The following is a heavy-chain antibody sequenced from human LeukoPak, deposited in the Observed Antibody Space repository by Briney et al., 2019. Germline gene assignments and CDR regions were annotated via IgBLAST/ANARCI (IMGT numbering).Heavy chain of an antibody. J-gene: IGHJ4*02. CDR2: ISSSGSTI. CDR3: ARDLWFGELLFRFDY. CDR1: GFTFSSYE. Sequence: GGSLRLSCAASGFTFSSYEMNWVRQAPGKGLEWVSCISSSGSTIYYADSVKGRFTISRDNAKNSLYLQMNSLRAEDTAVYYCARDLWFGELLFRFDYWGQGTLVTVSS. V-gene: IGHV3-48*03. D-gene: IGHD3-10*01.